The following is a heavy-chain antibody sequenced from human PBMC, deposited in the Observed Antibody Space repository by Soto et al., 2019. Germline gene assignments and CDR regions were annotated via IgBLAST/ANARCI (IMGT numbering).Heavy chain of an antibody. CDR3: ARDLDRYSSGWYGDDY. V-gene: IGHV3-30-3*01. D-gene: IGHD6-19*01. Sequence: QVQLVESGGGVVQPGRSLRLSCAASGFTFSSYAMHWVRQAPGKGLEWVAVISYDGSNKYYADSVKGRFTISRDNSKNTLYLQRNSLRAEDTAVYYCARDLDRYSSGWYGDDYWGQGTLVTVSS. J-gene: IGHJ4*02. CDR2: ISYDGSNK. CDR1: GFTFSSYA.